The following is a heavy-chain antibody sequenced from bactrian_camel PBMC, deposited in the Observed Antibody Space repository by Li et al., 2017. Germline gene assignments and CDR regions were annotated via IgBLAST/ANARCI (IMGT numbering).Heavy chain of an antibody. CDR1: GYSIA. D-gene: IGHD5*01. Sequence: HVQLVESGGGSVQAGGSLRLSCVASGYSIAMAWFRQAPGKQREGVARIATGSGSTYYADSVKGRFTISRENAKNTLYLQLNSLKTEDTAMYYCAKDTVDLGWAYNYWGQGTQVTVS. J-gene: IGHJ4*01. V-gene: IGHV3S54*01. CDR2: IATGSGST. CDR3: AKDTVDLGWAYNY.